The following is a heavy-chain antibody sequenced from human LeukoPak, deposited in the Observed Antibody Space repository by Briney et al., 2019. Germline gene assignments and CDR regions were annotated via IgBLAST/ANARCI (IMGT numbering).Heavy chain of an antibody. CDR3: ARRWEPTDAFDI. CDR1: GFTFSDYY. CDR2: ISSSGSTI. J-gene: IGHJ3*02. V-gene: IGHV3-11*01. Sequence: GGSLLLSCAASGFTFSDYYMIWSRRAPGKGLEGGSYISSSGSTISYADSVKGRFTISRDTAKTSLYLQMNSLRAEATAVYYCARRWEPTDAFDIWGQGTMVTVSS. D-gene: IGHD4-23*01.